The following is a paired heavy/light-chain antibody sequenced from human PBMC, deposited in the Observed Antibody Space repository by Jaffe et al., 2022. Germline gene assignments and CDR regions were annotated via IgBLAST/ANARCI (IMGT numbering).Light chain of an antibody. CDR2: TTN. CDR1: SGSVSTNYF. V-gene: IGLV8-61*01. Sequence: QTVVTQEPSFSVSPGGTVTLTCGLSSGSVSTNYFPSWYQQTPGQAPRTLIYTTNTRSSGVPARFSGSILGNKAALTITGAQADDESDYYCVLYMGSGIWVFGGGTKLTVL. CDR3: VLYMGSGIWV. J-gene: IGLJ3*02.
Heavy chain of an antibody. V-gene: IGHV4-38-2*01. CDR1: GSSISSGYY. Sequence: QVQLQESGPGLVKPSETLSLTCAVSGSSISSGYYWAWIRQPPGKGLECIGTIYHSGRTYYNPSLKSRVTISVDTSKNQFSLKMTSVTAADTAVYYCARARGTSSDYGGNIDIWGQGTMVTVSS. J-gene: IGHJ3*02. CDR2: IYHSGRT. D-gene: IGHD4-17*01. CDR3: ARARGTSSDYGGNIDI.